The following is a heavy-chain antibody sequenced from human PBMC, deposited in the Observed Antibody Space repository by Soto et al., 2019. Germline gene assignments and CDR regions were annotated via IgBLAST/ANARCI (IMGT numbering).Heavy chain of an antibody. CDR2: ISPILGIA. V-gene: IGHV1-69*02. Sequence: QVQLVQSGAEVKKPGSSVKVSCKASGGTFSSYTISWVRQAPGQGLEWMGRISPILGIANYAQKFQGRVTITADKSSSTAYMELSSLRSEDTAVYYCARVLGVDGYDSDYFDYWGQGTLVTVSS. J-gene: IGHJ4*02. CDR1: GGTFSSYT. D-gene: IGHD5-12*01. CDR3: ARVLGVDGYDSDYFDY.